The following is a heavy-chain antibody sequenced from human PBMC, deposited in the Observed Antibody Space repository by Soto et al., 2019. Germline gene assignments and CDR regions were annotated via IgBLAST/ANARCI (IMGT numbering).Heavy chain of an antibody. V-gene: IGHV1-8*01. CDR1: GYTFTSYD. Sequence: ASVKVSCKXSGYTFTSYDIIWVRQASGQGLEWMGWMNPDSGSTGYAQKFQGRVTLTRNTSISTAYMKTSSLRSDDTAVYYCARGSSSRDQALRYYFDYWGQGTPVTVSS. CDR3: ARGSSSRDQALRYYFDY. D-gene: IGHD5-12*01. J-gene: IGHJ4*02. CDR2: MNPDSGST.